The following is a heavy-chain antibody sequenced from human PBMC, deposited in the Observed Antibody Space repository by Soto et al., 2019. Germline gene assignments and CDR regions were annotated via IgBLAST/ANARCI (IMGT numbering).Heavy chain of an antibody. V-gene: IGHV4-59*01. CDR2: IYYSGST. J-gene: IGHJ4*02. D-gene: IGHD5-12*01. CDR3: ARAFRDGYNWGSVDY. Sequence: SETLSLTCTVSGGSISSYYWSWIRQPPGKGLEWIGYIYYSGSTNYNPSLKSRVTISVDTSKNQFSLKLSSVTAADTAVYYSARAFRDGYNWGSVDYWGQGTLVTVSS. CDR1: GGSISSYY.